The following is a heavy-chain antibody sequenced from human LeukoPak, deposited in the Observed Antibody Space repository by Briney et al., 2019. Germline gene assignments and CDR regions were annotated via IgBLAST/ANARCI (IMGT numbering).Heavy chain of an antibody. V-gene: IGHV6-1*01. Sequence: SQTLSLTCAISGDSVSSNSFAWNWIRQSPSRGLEWLGRTYYRSKWYNEYAASVKSRITVNPDTSKNQFSLQLNSVTPEDTALYFCARGYNFGLDYWGQSTLVTVSS. CDR2: TYYRSKWYN. J-gene: IGHJ4*02. CDR3: ARGYNFGLDY. CDR1: GDSVSSNSFA. D-gene: IGHD1-1*01.